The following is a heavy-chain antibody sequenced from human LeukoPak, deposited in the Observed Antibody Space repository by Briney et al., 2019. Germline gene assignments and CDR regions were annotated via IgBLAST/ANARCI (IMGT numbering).Heavy chain of an antibody. CDR2: ISSSSYYI. V-gene: IGHV3-21*01. CDR1: GFTFSSYT. Sequence: GGSLRLSCAASGFTFSSYTMNWVRQAPGKGLEWVSSISSSSYYIYYADSVKGRLTISRDNAKNSLYLQMNSLRAEDTAVYYCARGSTLVRGLNFWSPDYWGQGTLVTVSS. D-gene: IGHD3-10*01. J-gene: IGHJ4*02. CDR3: ARGSTLVRGLNFWSPDY.